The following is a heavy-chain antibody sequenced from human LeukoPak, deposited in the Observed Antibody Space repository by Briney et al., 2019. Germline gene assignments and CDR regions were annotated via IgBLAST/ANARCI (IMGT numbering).Heavy chain of an antibody. J-gene: IGHJ3*02. D-gene: IGHD3-10*01. Sequence: GGSLRLSCAASGFTFSSYAMSWVRHAPGKGLEWVSAISGSGGSTYYADSVKGRFTISRDNSKNTLYLQMNSLRAEDTAVYYCAKGLRWNYYGSGSYGGTDAFDIWGQGTMVTVSA. V-gene: IGHV3-23*01. CDR1: GFTFSSYA. CDR2: ISGSGGST. CDR3: AKGLRWNYYGSGSYGGTDAFDI.